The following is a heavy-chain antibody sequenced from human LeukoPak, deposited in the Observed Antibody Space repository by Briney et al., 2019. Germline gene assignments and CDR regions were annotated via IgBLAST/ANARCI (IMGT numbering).Heavy chain of an antibody. CDR3: ARDSGVTLTERWLHPYGGAFDI. CDR2: IIPIFGTA. CDR1: GGTFSSYA. D-gene: IGHD5-24*01. J-gene: IGHJ3*02. V-gene: IGHV1-69*06. Sequence: GASVKVSCKASGGTFSSYAISWVRQAPGQGLEWMGGIIPIFGTANYAQKFQGRVTITADKSTSTAYMELSSLRSEDTAVYYCARDSGVTLTERWLHPYGGAFDIWGQGTMVTVSS.